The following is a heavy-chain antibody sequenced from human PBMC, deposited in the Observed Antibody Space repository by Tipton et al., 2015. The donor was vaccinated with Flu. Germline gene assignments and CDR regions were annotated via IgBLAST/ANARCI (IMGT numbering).Heavy chain of an antibody. CDR2: IYHSGST. J-gene: IGHJ4*02. CDR1: GGFITSGSYY. V-gene: IGHV4-39*07. CDR3: ASFISEYNWNYGEGLDY. D-gene: IGHD1-7*01. Sequence: TLSLTCSISGGFITSGSYYWSWIRQSPGKGLEWIGSIYHSGSTYYNPSLKSRVTISVDTSKNQFSLKLSSVTAADTAVYYCASFISEYNWNYGEGLDYWGQGTLVTVSS.